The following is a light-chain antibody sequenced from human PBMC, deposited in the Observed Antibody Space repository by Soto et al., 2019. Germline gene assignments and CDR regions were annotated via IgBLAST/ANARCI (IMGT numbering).Light chain of an antibody. J-gene: IGLJ2*01. V-gene: IGLV3-21*02. CDR1: NIGSKA. Sequence: SYELTQPPSVSVAPGQTARIPCGGSNIGSKAVHWYQQTPGQAPVLVVYDNGDRPSGIPERFSGSNSGDTATLTISKVEAGDEAAYYCQVWDSSSDRPVFGGGTKVTVL. CDR2: DNG. CDR3: QVWDSSSDRPV.